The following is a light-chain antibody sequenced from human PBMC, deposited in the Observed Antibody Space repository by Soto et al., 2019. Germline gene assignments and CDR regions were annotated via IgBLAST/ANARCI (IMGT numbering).Light chain of an antibody. CDR2: AVS. CDR3: TSYTSSSTYV. V-gene: IGLV2-14*03. CDR1: SSDVGNYDY. Sequence: QAVVTQPASVSGSPGQSITISCTGTSSDVGNYDYVSWYQQYPGKAPKLMIYAVSRRPSGVSNRFSGSKSGNTASLTISGLQAEDEADYYCTSYTSSSTYVFGTGTKLTVL. J-gene: IGLJ1*01.